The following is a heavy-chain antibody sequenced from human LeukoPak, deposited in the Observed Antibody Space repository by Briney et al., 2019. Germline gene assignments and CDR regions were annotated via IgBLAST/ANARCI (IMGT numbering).Heavy chain of an antibody. V-gene: IGHV3-48*03. Sequence: GSLRLSCAAFGFIFSNHEMNRVRQAPGKGLQWVSYISSTGRTIYYADSVKGRFTVSRGNAKNSLYLQMNSLRAEDTAVYYCARTLIAAVGASKNWLDPWGQGTLVTVSS. CDR3: ARTLIAAVGASKNWLDP. D-gene: IGHD6-13*01. CDR1: GFIFSNHE. CDR2: ISSTGRTI. J-gene: IGHJ5*02.